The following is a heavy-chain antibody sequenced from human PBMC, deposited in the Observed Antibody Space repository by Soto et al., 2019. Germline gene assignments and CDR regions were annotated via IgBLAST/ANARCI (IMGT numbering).Heavy chain of an antibody. V-gene: IGHV5-51*01. Sequence: GESLKISCKGSGYIFTNSWIGWVRQMPGKGLEWRGIIYPGESDTSYSPSFQGQVTISADKSITTAYLQRSSLTASDTAMYYCARLQAAMPAAAGMDVWGQGTAVTVSS. CDR1: GYIFTNSW. CDR3: ARLQAAMPAAAGMDV. J-gene: IGHJ6*02. D-gene: IGHD2-2*01. CDR2: IYPGESDT.